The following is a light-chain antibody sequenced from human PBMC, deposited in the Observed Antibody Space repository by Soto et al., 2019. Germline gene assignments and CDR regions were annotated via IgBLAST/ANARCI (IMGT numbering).Light chain of an antibody. V-gene: IGKV1-5*03. CDR3: QQYNSYPWT. CDR2: KAS. CDR1: QSISSW. Sequence: DIQMTQSPSTLSASVGDRVTITCRASQSISSWLAWYQQKPWKAPKLLIYKASSLESGVPSRFSGSGSGTEFTLTISSLQPDDFATDYCQQYNSYPWTFRQGTKVEIQ. J-gene: IGKJ1*01.